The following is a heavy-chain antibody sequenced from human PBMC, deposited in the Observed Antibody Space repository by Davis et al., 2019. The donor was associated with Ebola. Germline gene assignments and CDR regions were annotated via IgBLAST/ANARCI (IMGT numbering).Heavy chain of an antibody. D-gene: IGHD3-22*01. CDR2: ISSSGSTI. J-gene: IGHJ3*02. Sequence: PGGSLRLSCAASGFTFSDYYMSWIRQAPGKGLEWVSYISSSGSTIYYADSVKGRFTISRDNAKNSLYLQMNSLRAEDTAVYYCARDRLKRITMIVVSYPRAFDIWGQGTMVTVSS. V-gene: IGHV3-11*01. CDR3: ARDRLKRITMIVVSYPRAFDI. CDR1: GFTFSDYY.